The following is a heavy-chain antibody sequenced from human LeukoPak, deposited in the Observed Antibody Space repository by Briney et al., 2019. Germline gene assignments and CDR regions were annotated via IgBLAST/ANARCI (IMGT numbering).Heavy chain of an antibody. CDR1: GFTVSSNY. CDR2: IWYDGSNK. J-gene: IGHJ4*02. CDR3: ARMGDAFDY. D-gene: IGHD3-16*01. V-gene: IGHV3-33*08. Sequence: GGSLRLSCAASGFTVSSNYMSWVRQAPGKGLEWVAVIWYDGSNKYYADSVKGRFTISRDNSKNTVYLQMNSLRVEDTAVYYCARMGDAFDYWGQGTLVIVSS.